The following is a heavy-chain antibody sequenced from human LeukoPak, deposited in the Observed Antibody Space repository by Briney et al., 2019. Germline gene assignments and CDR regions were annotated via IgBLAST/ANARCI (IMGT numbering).Heavy chain of an antibody. V-gene: IGHV3-33*01. CDR2: IWSDGSNT. J-gene: IGHJ4*02. Sequence: GGSLRLSCAASGFTFSSYGMHWVSQAPGKGLEWEVVIWSDGSNTYYADSVKGRFTISRDNSKNTLFLQMNSLRAEDTAVYYCARDRGSSWYGPIDYWGQGALVTVSS. D-gene: IGHD6-13*01. CDR3: ARDRGSSWYGPIDY. CDR1: GFTFSSYG.